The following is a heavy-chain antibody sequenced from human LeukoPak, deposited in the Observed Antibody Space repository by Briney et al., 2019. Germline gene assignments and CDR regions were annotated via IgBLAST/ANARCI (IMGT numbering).Heavy chain of an antibody. CDR2: ISYDGSNK. J-gene: IGHJ4*02. CDR1: GFTFSSYA. CDR3: ARGAAGYSYG. D-gene: IGHD5-18*01. V-gene: IGHV3-30-3*01. Sequence: GGSLRLSCAASGFTFSSYAMHWVRQAPGKGLEWVAVISYDGSNKYYADSVKGRFTISRDNSKNTLYLQMNSLRAEDTAVYYCARGAAGYSYGWGQGTLVTVSS.